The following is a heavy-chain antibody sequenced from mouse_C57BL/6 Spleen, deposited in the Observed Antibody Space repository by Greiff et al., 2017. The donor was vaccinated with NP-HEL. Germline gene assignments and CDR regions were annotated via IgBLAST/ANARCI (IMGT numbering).Heavy chain of an antibody. Sequence: EVKLEESGAGLVKPGGSLKLSCAASGFTFSGYAMSWVRQTPEKRLEWVAYISRGGDYIYYAHTVKGRFTITRDNARNTLYLQMSRLKSEDTAMYYCTRGSLTAQAGGLAYWGQGTLVTVSA. CDR3: TRGSLTAQAGGLAY. V-gene: IGHV5-9-1*02. CDR2: ISRGGDYI. CDR1: GFTFSGYA. J-gene: IGHJ3*01. D-gene: IGHD3-2*02.